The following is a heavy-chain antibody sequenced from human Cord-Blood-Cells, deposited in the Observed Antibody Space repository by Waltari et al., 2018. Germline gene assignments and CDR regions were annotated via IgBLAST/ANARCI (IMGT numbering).Heavy chain of an antibody. D-gene: IGHD6-6*01. V-gene: IGHV3-21*01. J-gene: IGHJ4*02. CDR1: GLTFSSYS. CDR2: ISSSSSYI. CDR3: ARDQFGEYSSDY. Sequence: EVQLVESGGGLVKPGGSLRLSCAASGLTFSSYSMNWVRQAPGKGLEWVSSISSSSSYIYYADSVKGRFTISRDNAKNSLYLQMNSLRAEDTAVYYCARDQFGEYSSDYWGQGTLVTVSS.